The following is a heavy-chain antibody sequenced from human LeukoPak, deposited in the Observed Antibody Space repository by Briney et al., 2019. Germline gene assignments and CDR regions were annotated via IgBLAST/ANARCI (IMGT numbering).Heavy chain of an antibody. CDR1: GFTFSSYS. CDR2: ISSSSSYI. D-gene: IGHD2-2*02. J-gene: IGHJ6*02. CDR3: ARFIVVVPAAIRYYYYGMDV. V-gene: IGHV3-21*01. Sequence: GGSLRLSCAASGFTFSSYSMNWVRQAPGKGLEWVSSISSSSSYIYYADSVKDRFTISRDNAKNSLYLQMNSLRAEDTAVYYCARFIVVVPAAIRYYYYGMDVWGQGTTVTVSS.